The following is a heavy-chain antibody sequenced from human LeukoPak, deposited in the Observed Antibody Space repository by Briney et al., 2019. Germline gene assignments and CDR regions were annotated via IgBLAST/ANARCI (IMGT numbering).Heavy chain of an antibody. J-gene: IGHJ4*02. Sequence: GGSPRLSCAASGFTFSSYWMSWVRQAPGKGLEWVANINQGGSEKYYVDSMKGRFTISRDNAKNSLYLQMSSLRAEDTALYYCASRSSVAASGPGWGQGTLVTVSS. CDR3: ASRSSVAASGPG. CDR2: INQGGSEK. D-gene: IGHD2-15*01. V-gene: IGHV3-7*01. CDR1: GFTFSSYW.